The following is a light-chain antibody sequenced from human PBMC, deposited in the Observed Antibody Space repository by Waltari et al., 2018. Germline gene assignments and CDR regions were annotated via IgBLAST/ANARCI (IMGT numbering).Light chain of an antibody. CDR2: GAS. V-gene: IGKV3-15*01. CDR3: QQYNNWPFT. J-gene: IGKJ3*01. Sequence: EIVMTQSPATPSVSPGKRATLSCRASQSVSSNLAWYQQKPGQAPRLLIYGASTRATGIPARFSGSGSGTEFTLTISSMQSEDFAVYYCQQYNNWPFTFGPGTKVDIK. CDR1: QSVSSN.